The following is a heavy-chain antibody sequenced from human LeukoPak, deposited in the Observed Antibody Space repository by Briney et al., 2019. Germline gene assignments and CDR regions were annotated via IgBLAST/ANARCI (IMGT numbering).Heavy chain of an antibody. V-gene: IGHV3-21*01. CDR3: ARALPRGFRHMDV. J-gene: IGHJ6*03. CDR1: GFTFSSYS. CDR2: ISSSSSYI. Sequence: PGGSLRLSCAASGFTFSSYSMNWVRQAPGKGLEWVSSISSSSSYIYYADSVKGRFTISRDNVKNSLYLQMNSLRAEDTAVYYCARALPRGFRHMDVWGKGTTVTVSS. D-gene: IGHD5-12*01.